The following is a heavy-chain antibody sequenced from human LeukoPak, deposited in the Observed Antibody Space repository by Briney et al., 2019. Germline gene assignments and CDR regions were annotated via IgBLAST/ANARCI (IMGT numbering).Heavy chain of an antibody. CDR1: GFTFDDCA. Sequence: PGGSLRLSCAASGFTFDDCAMHWVRQGPRKGVEWVSGISWNSGSIDYAESLKGRFTISRDNAKNSLYLQMNSLRPEDTAFYYCAKGTGRYWTFFDSWGRGTLVTVSS. D-gene: IGHD1-26*01. V-gene: IGHV3-9*01. CDR2: ISWNSGSI. CDR3: AKGTGRYWTFFDS. J-gene: IGHJ4*02.